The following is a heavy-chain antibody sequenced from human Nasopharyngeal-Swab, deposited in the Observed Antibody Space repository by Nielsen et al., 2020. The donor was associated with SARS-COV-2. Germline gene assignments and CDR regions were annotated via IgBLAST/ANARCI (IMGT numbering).Heavy chain of an antibody. J-gene: IGHJ6*02. D-gene: IGHD3/OR15-3a*01. V-gene: IGHV4-38-2*01. Sequence: WIRQPPGKGLEWIGSIHNSGTPYYIPSLKSRATISVDTSKNQFSLKMRSVTAADTAVYYCASGPFGPGDSYYYYGLDVWGQGTTVTVSS. CDR2: IHNSGTP. CDR3: ASGPFGPGDSYYYYGLDV.